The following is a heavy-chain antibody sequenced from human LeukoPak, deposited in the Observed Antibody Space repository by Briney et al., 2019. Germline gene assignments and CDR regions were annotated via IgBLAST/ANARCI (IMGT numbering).Heavy chain of an antibody. CDR1: GFTFSSYA. CDR2: ISYDGSNK. D-gene: IGHD6-13*01. Sequence: PGRSLRLSCAASGFTFSSYAMHWVRQAPGKGLEWVAVISYDGSNKYYADSVKGRFTISRDNSKNTLYLQMNSLRAEDTAVYYCARALGRAYIAAAGIVGYWGQGTLVTVSS. V-gene: IGHV3-30-3*01. CDR3: ARALGRAYIAAAGIVGY. J-gene: IGHJ4*02.